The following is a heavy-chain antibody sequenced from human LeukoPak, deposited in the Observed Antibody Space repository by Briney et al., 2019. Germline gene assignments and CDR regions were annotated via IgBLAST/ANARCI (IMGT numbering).Heavy chain of an antibody. V-gene: IGHV4-34*01. CDR1: GGSFSGYY. J-gene: IGHJ1*01. CDR2: INHSGST. Sequence: SETLSLTWAVYGGSFSGYYWSWIRQPPGKGLEWIGEINHSGSTNYNPSLKSRVTISVDTSKNQFSLKLSSVTAADTAVYYCARGRYCSSTSCYDFQHWGQGTLVTVSS. CDR3: ARGRYCSSTSCYDFQH. D-gene: IGHD2-2*01.